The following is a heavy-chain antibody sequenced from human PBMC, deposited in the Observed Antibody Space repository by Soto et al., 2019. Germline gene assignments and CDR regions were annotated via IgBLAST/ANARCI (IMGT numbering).Heavy chain of an antibody. D-gene: IGHD3-22*01. CDR1: GGSFSSYY. J-gene: IGHJ4*02. V-gene: IGHV4-59*01. CDR3: ARGNYYDSSGYYDY. Sequence: SETLSLTCTVSGGSFSSYYWSWIRQPPGKGLEWIGYIYYSGSTNYNPSLKSRVTISVDTSKNQFSLKLSSVAAADTAVYYCARGNYYDSSGYYDYWGQGSLVTVSS. CDR2: IYYSGST.